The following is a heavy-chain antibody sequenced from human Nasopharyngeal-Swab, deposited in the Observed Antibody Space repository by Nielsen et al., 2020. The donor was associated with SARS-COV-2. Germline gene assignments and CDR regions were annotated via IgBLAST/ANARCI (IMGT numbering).Heavy chain of an antibody. J-gene: IGHJ6*02. D-gene: IGHD2-15*01. Sequence: WVRQAPGQRLEWMGWINAGNGNTNYAQKLQGRVTMTTDTSTSTAYMELRSLRSDDTAVYYCARDGCSGGSCYSSIGPYYYYYGMDVWGQGTTVTVSS. CDR3: ARDGCSGGSCYSSIGPYYYYYGMDV. V-gene: IGHV1-18*01. CDR2: INAGNGNT.